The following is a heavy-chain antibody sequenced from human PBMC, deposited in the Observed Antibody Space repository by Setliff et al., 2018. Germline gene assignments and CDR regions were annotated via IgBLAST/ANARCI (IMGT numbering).Heavy chain of an antibody. Sequence: SVKVSCKASGDSFSNYAISWVRQAPGQGLEWMGGLIPMFGTPGYAQKFQDRVTITTDESTSTAYMELNSLTSEDTAVYYCVREGVDSRSSTDYRYYMDVWGKGTTGTVSS. CDR1: GDSFSNYA. CDR2: LIPMFGTP. V-gene: IGHV1-69*05. CDR3: VREGVDSRSSTDYRYYMDV. J-gene: IGHJ6*03. D-gene: IGHD3-22*01.